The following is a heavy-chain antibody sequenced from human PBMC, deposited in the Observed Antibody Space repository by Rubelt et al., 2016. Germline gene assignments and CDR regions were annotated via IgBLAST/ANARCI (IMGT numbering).Heavy chain of an antibody. J-gene: IGHJ3*02. CDR1: GFTFSSYS. CDR3: IRGGIQVGGIDAFDM. Sequence: EVQLVESGGGLVQPGGSLRLSCAASGFTFSSYSMNWVRQAPGKGLEWVSYITGSGFDTYYIDSVKGRFTISRENAKNSLYLRMNRLGAGDTAGYYCIRGGIQVGGIDAFDMWGQGTMVTVSS. CDR2: ITGSGFDT. V-gene: IGHV3-48*01. D-gene: IGHD1-1*01.